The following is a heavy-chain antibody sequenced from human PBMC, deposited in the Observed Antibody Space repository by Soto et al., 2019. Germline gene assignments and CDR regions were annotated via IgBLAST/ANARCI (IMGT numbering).Heavy chain of an antibody. J-gene: IGHJ4*02. CDR1: GFTFSSYA. D-gene: IGHD1-26*01. CDR3: ARVHPSGSYDY. Sequence: QVQLVESGGGVVQPGRSLRLSCAASGFTFSSYAMHWVRQAPGKGLEWVAVISYDGSNKYYADSVKGRFTISRDNSKNTLYLQMNSLRAEDTAVYYCARVHPSGSYDYCGQGTLVTVSS. CDR2: ISYDGSNK. V-gene: IGHV3-30-3*01.